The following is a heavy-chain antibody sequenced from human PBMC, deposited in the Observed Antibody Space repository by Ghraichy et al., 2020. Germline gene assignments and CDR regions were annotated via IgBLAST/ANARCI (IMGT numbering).Heavy chain of an antibody. V-gene: IGHV3-23*01. CDR1: GFTFSSYA. D-gene: IGHD2-15*01. CDR3: AKAPCGSGGSCYSGYNWFDP. CDR2: ISGSGGST. J-gene: IGHJ5*02. Sequence: GGSLRLSCAASGFTFSSYAMSWVRQAPGKGLEWVSAISGSGGSTYYADSVKGRFTISRDNSKNTLYLQMNSLRAEDTAVYYCAKAPCGSGGSCYSGYNWFDPWGQGTLVTVSS.